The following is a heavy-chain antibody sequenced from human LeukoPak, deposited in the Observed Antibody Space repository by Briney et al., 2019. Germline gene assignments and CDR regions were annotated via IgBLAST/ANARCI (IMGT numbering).Heavy chain of an antibody. CDR1: GFTFSSYG. J-gene: IGHJ4*02. Sequence: GRSLRLSCAASGFTFSSYGMHWVRQAPGKGLEWVAVISYDGSNKYYADSVEGRFTISRDNSKNTLYLQMNSLRAEDTAVYYCAKGPYPLYLDYWGQGTLVTVSS. CDR3: AKGPYPLYLDY. V-gene: IGHV3-30*18. CDR2: ISYDGSNK.